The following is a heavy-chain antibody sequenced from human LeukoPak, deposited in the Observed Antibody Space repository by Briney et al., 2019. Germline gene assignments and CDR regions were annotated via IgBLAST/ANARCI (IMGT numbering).Heavy chain of an antibody. CDR3: ARTPGLSSGFYWYFDL. CDR1: GFTFSSYG. Sequence: GSLRLSCSASGFTFSSYGINWVRQAPGKGLEWVGRTRNKANSYTTEYAASVKGRFTISRDDSKNSLYLQMNSLKTEDTAVYYCARTPGLSSGFYWYFDLWGRGTLVTVSS. V-gene: IGHV3-72*01. D-gene: IGHD3-22*01. J-gene: IGHJ2*01. CDR2: TRNKANSYTT.